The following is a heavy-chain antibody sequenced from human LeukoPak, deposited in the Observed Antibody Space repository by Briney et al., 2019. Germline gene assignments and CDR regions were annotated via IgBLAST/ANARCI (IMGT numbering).Heavy chain of an antibody. CDR3: TMIVVVINNPPSSLHADY. J-gene: IGHJ4*02. CDR2: IGYDGSNK. V-gene: IGHV3-30*02. CDR1: GFTFSRSG. D-gene: IGHD3-22*01. Sequence: GGSLRLSCAASGFTFSRSGMHWVRQAPGKGLEWVTFIGYDGSNKYYADSVKGRFTISRDNSKNTLYLQMNSLRAEDTAVYYCTMIVVVINNPPSSLHADYWGQGTLVTVSS.